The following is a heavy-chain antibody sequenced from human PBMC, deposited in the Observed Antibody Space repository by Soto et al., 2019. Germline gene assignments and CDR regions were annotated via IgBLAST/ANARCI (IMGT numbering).Heavy chain of an antibody. V-gene: IGHV4-59*12. CDR1: GDSFSPNY. D-gene: IGHD3-10*01. CDR3: ARDTSSDYGSGSYFTYNWFDP. CDR2: IYYGGTT. J-gene: IGHJ5*02. Sequence: SSETLSLTCTVSGDSFSPNYWSRLRQFPGKGLEWIGKIYYGGTTSYNPSLKSRVTISLDTSKNQFSLKLSSVTAADTAVYYCARDTSSDYGSGSYFTYNWFDPWGLGTLVTVS.